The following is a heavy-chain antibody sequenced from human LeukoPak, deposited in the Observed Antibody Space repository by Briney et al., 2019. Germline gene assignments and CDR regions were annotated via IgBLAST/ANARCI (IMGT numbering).Heavy chain of an antibody. V-gene: IGHV3-30*02. CDR1: GFTFSTHG. CDR3: AKDVMITFGGVIDPPYYFDY. J-gene: IGHJ4*02. CDR2: IRYDGSNK. D-gene: IGHD3-16*02. Sequence: GGSLRLSCAASGFTFSTHGMHWVRQAPGKGLEWVAFIRYDGSNKYYADSVKGRFTISRDNSKNTLYLQMNSLRAEDTAVYYCAKDVMITFGGVIDPPYYFDYWGQGTLVTVSS.